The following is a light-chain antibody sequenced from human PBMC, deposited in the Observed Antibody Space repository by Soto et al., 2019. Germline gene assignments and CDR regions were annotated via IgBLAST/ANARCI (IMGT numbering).Light chain of an antibody. Sequence: DIQMTQSPSSLSASVGDRVTITCQASQDISNYLNWYQQKPGKAPNLLVYAASSLQSGVPSRFTGSGSGTDFTLTISSLQPEDFVTYFCQQSYTTPITFGQGTRLEIK. V-gene: IGKV1-39*01. CDR2: AAS. CDR1: QDISNY. CDR3: QQSYTTPIT. J-gene: IGKJ5*01.